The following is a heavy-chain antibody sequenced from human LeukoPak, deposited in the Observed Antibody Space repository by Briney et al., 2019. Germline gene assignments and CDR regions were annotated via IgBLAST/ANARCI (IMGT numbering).Heavy chain of an antibody. V-gene: IGHV3-20*01. CDR3: ARAGGGGDYYYGMDV. J-gene: IGHJ6*02. Sequence: PGGSLRLSCAASGFTFDDYGMSWVRQAPGKRLEWVSGINWNGGSTGYADSVKGRFTISRDNAKNSLYLQMNSLRVEDTALYHCARAGGGGDYYYGMDVWGQGTTVTVSS. CDR2: INWNGGST. D-gene: IGHD2-15*01. CDR1: GFTFDDYG.